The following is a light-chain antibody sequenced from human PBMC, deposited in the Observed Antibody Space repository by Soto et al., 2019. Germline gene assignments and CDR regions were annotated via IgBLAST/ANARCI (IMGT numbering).Light chain of an antibody. J-gene: IGLJ1*01. Sequence: QSVLTQPPSASGSPGQSVTISCTGTSSDVGRYNFVSWYQQHPGKAPKLMIFEVTKRPSGVPDRFSGSKSGNTASLTVSGLQAEDEADYYCRSLAAEYNNHYVFGTWTKVTVL. CDR3: RSLAAEYNNHYV. V-gene: IGLV2-8*01. CDR2: EVT. CDR1: SSDVGRYNF.